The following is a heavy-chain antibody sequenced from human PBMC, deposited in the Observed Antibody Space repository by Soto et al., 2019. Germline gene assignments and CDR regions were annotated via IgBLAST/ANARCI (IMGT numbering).Heavy chain of an antibody. CDR1: GGTFSSYA. J-gene: IGHJ6*02. V-gene: IGHV1-69*12. CDR3: ARERATGEDIVLVPAAMSWDVGYYYGMDV. D-gene: IGHD2-2*01. CDR2: IIPIFGTA. Sequence: QVQLVQSGAEVKKPGSSVKVSCKASGGTFSSYAISWVRQAPGQGLEWMGGIIPIFGTANYAQKFQGRVTITADESTSTAYMELSSLRSEDTAVYYCARERATGEDIVLVPAAMSWDVGYYYGMDVWGQGTTVTVSS.